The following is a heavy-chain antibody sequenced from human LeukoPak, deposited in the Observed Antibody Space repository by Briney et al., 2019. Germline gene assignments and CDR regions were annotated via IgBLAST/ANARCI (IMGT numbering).Heavy chain of an antibody. D-gene: IGHD3-22*01. CDR2: INHSGST. J-gene: IGHJ4*02. CDR1: GESFSGYY. V-gene: IGHV4-34*01. Sequence: SETLPLTCAVYGESFSGYYWSWIRQPPGKGLEWIGEINHSGSTKYNPSLKSRVTISVDTSKNQSSLNLSSVTAADTAVYYCASEDDSSGSYVEHWGQGTLVTVSS. CDR3: ASEDDSSGSYVEH.